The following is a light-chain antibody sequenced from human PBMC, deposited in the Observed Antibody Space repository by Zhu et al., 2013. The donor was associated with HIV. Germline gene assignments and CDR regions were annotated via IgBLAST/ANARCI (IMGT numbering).Light chain of an antibody. Sequence: DIQMTQSPSSVSASVGDRVTITCRASRTVNSHLNWYRHSPGKAPILLIYHSSSLQSGVPLRFSASGSGTDFTLTISGLQPEDFATYYCQQGSTFPWTFGQGTRV. CDR3: QQGSTFPWT. CDR2: HSS. CDR1: RTVNSH. V-gene: IGKV1-39*01. J-gene: IGKJ1*01.